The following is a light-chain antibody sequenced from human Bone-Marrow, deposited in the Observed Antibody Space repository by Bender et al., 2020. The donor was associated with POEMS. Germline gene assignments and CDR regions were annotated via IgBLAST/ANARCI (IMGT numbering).Light chain of an antibody. Sequence: QSALTQPASVSGSPGQSITISCTGASSDIGGHNYVSWYQHHPGKAPKLMIYDVTNRPSGVSNRFSGSKSGNTASLTISGLQAEDEADYYCSSYTSSRNLVFGGGTKVTVL. CDR1: SSDIGGHNY. V-gene: IGLV2-14*03. J-gene: IGLJ3*02. CDR3: SSYTSSRNLV. CDR2: DVT.